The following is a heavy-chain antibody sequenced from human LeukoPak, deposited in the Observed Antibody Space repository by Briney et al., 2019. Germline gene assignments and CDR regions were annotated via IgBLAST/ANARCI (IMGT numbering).Heavy chain of an antibody. V-gene: IGHV4-30-4*01. D-gene: IGHD3-9*01. Sequence: SETLSLTCTVFGGSISSGDYYWSWIRQPPGKGLEWIGYIYYSGSTYYNPSLKSRVTISVDTSKNQFSLKLSPVTAADTAVYYCARGLDLDWGQGTLVTVSS. CDR3: ARGLDLD. J-gene: IGHJ4*02. CDR2: IYYSGST. CDR1: GGSISSGDYY.